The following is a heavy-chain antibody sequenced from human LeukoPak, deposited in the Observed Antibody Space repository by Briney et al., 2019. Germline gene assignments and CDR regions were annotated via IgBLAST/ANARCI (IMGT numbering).Heavy chain of an antibody. D-gene: IGHD2-2*01. V-gene: IGHV1-2*02. CDR1: GYTFTGYY. J-gene: IGHJ4*02. Sequence: ASVKVSCKASGYTFTGYYMHWVRQAPGQGLEWMGWINPNSGGTNYAQKFQGRVTMTRETSISTAYMELSRLRSDGTAVYYCARDLDVVVPASDYWGQGTLVTLSP. CDR2: INPNSGGT. CDR3: ARDLDVVVPASDY.